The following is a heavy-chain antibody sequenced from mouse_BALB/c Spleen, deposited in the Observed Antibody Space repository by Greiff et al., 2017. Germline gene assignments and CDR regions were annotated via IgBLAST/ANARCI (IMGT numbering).Heavy chain of an antibody. CDR2: ISSGGSYT. D-gene: IGHD1-1*01. J-gene: IGHJ4*01. Sequence: DVKLVESGGGLVKPGGSLKLSCAASGFTFSSYTMSWVRQTPEKRLEWVATISSGGSYTYYPDSVKGRFTISRDNAKNTLYLQMSSLKSEDTAMYYCTRDPSILGAMDYWGQGTSVTVSS. CDR3: TRDPSILGAMDY. V-gene: IGHV5-6-4*01. CDR1: GFTFSSYT.